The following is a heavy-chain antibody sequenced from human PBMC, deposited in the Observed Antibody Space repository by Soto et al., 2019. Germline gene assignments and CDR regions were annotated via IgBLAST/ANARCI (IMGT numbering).Heavy chain of an antibody. CDR1: GGSFSGYY. J-gene: IGHJ6*02. CDR2: INHSGST. V-gene: IGHV4-34*01. CDR3: ARDGGVAAAGIFHYYYGMDV. D-gene: IGHD6-13*01. Sequence: SETLSLTCAVYGGSFSGYYWSWIRQPPGKGLEWIGEINHSGSTNYNPSLKSRVTMSVDTSKNQFSLKLSSVTAADTAVYYCARDGGVAAAGIFHYYYGMDVWGQGTTVTVSS.